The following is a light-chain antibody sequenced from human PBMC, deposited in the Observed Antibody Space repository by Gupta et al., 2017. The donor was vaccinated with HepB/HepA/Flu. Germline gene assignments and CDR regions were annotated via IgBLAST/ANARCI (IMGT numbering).Light chain of an antibody. Sequence: DIVMTQSPDSLAASLGERATINCKSSQSVLYTSNNKNYLAWYQQKPGQPPKLLIYWASTRESGVPDRFSGSGSGTDFTLTISSLQAEDVAVYYCHQYYSTPFAFGPGTKVDIK. CDR3: HQYYSTPFA. CDR2: WAS. V-gene: IGKV4-1*01. CDR1: QSVLYTSNNKNY. J-gene: IGKJ3*01.